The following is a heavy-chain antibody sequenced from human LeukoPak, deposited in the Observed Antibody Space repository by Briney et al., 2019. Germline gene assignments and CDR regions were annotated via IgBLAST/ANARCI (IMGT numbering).Heavy chain of an antibody. D-gene: IGHD3-3*01. Sequence: PSETLSLTCTVSGGSISSYYWSWIRQPPGKGLEWIGYSYYSGSTNYNPSLKSRVTISVDTSKNQFSLKLSSVTAADTAVYYCARHRSYYDFWSGYSYYYYYYMDFWGKGTTVTVSS. CDR3: ARHRSYYDFWSGYSYYYYYYMDF. CDR2: SYYSGST. J-gene: IGHJ6*03. CDR1: GGSISSYY. V-gene: IGHV4-59*08.